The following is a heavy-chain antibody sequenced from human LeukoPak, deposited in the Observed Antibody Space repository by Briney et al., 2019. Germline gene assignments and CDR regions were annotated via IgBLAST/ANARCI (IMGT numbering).Heavy chain of an antibody. V-gene: IGHV3-7*01. D-gene: IGHD7-27*01. CDR2: IEEDGSEK. CDR1: GFTFRKHW. CDR3: ARDYTGGWNDY. J-gene: IGHJ4*02. Sequence: GGSLRLSCAADGFTFRKHWMSWVRQAMGKGLECVAKIEEDGSEKHYVDSVKGRFTISRDNTKNSLYLQMNSLRAEDTAVYYCARDYTGGWNDYWGQGTLVIVSS.